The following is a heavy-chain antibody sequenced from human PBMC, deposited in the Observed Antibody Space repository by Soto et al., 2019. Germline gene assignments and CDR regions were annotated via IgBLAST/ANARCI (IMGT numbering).Heavy chain of an antibody. J-gene: IGHJ4*02. CDR3: AKGMTYFDF. V-gene: IGHV3-23*04. Sequence: EVQLVESGGGLVKPGESLRLSCEASGASFTNAWMNWVRQAPGKGLEWVSDISDGDGDTHYADSVRGRFVISRDNSKNLLFLEMNSLRAEDAAVYYWAKGMTYFDFWGQGSLVTVSS. CDR1: GASFTNAW. CDR2: ISDGDGDT.